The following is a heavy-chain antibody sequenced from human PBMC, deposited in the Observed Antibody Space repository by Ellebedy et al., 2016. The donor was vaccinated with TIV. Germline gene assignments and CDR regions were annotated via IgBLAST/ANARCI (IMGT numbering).Heavy chain of an antibody. J-gene: IGHJ4*02. CDR2: LCGSGGGP. CDR3: GRERWGLGDY. D-gene: IGHD7-27*01. Sequence: GESLKISCAASGLIFNTYAMTFVRQAPGKGLEWVSILCGSGGGPYYADSVRGRFTISRDNAKNTLYLQMDSLRVEDTAVYYCGRERWGLGDYWGQGTLVTVSS. V-gene: IGHV3-23*01. CDR1: GLIFNTYA.